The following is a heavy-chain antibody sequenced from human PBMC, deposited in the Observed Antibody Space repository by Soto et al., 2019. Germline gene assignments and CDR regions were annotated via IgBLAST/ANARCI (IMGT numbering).Heavy chain of an antibody. Sequence: GGSLRLSCAASRFTFSSYAMSWVRQAPVKGLEWVSAISGGGSSTYYADSVKGRFTISRDNSKNTLYLQMNSLRAEDTAVYYCAKAGGTYYDFWSGYADYYGMDVWGQGTMVTVSS. V-gene: IGHV3-23*01. CDR2: ISGGGSST. CDR1: RFTFSSYA. CDR3: AKAGGTYYDFWSGYADYYGMDV. J-gene: IGHJ6*02. D-gene: IGHD3-3*01.